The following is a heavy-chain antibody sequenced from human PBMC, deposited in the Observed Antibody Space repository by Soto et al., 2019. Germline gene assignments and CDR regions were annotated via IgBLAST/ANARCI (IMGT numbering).Heavy chain of an antibody. J-gene: IGHJ4*02. V-gene: IGHV1-69*12. Sequence: QVQLVQSGAEVKKPGSSVKVSCKASGGTFSSYAITWVRQAPGRGLEWMGGVIPMFGTPNYAQKFQDRVTITADESTNTAYMALWSLRSGDTAVYYWEIMDSSGWGGDLGYWGQGTLVTVSS. D-gene: IGHD6-19*01. CDR3: EIMDSSGWGGDLGY. CDR2: VIPMFGTP. CDR1: GGTFSSYA.